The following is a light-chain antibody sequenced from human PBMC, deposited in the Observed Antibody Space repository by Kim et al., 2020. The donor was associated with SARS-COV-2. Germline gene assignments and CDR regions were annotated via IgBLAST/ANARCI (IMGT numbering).Light chain of an antibody. Sequence: DIQMTQSPSAMSASVGDRVTITCRASQGISNYLAWFQQKPGKVPQRLIYGASSLHSGVPSRFGGSGSGTEFTLTISSLQPEDFATYYCLQHNSYPWTFGQGTKVDIK. J-gene: IGKJ1*01. V-gene: IGKV1-17*03. CDR3: LQHNSYPWT. CDR2: GAS. CDR1: QGISNY.